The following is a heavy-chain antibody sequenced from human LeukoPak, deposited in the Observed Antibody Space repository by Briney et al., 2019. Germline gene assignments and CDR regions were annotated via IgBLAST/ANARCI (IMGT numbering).Heavy chain of an antibody. Sequence: PGGSLRLSCAASGFTFSSYSMNWVRQAPGKGLEWVSYISSSSTIYYADSVKGRFTISRDNAKNSLYLQMNSLRAEDTAVYYCARDRRIGELFYWGQGTLVTVSS. CDR1: GFTFSSYS. J-gene: IGHJ4*02. V-gene: IGHV3-48*01. CDR2: ISSSSTI. CDR3: ARDRRIGELFY. D-gene: IGHD3-10*01.